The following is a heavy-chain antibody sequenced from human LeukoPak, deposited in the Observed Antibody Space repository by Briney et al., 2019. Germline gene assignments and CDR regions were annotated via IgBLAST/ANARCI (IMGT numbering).Heavy chain of an antibody. CDR3: AKDLGYSYGYDYYYGMDV. CDR1: GFTFSSYA. J-gene: IGHJ6*02. D-gene: IGHD5-18*01. Sequence: GGSLRLSCAASGFTFSSYAMSWVRQAPGKGLEWVSAISGSGGGTYYADSVKGRFTISRDNSKNTLYLQMNSLRAEDTAVYYCAKDLGYSYGYDYYYGMDVWGQGTTVTVSS. V-gene: IGHV3-23*01. CDR2: ISGSGGGT.